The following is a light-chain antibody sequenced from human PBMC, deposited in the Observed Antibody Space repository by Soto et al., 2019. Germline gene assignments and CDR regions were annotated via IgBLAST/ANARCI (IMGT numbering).Light chain of an antibody. CDR2: WAS. V-gene: IGKV4-1*01. J-gene: IGKJ1*01. Sequence: DIVMTQSPDSLAVSLGERATINCKSSQSIFYSSSNKNYLAWFQQKPGQPPKLLIYWASTRESGVPDRFSGSGSGTDFTLTISSLQAEDVAVYYCQQYYSAPTWTFGQGTKVDIK. CDR1: QSIFYSSSNKNY. CDR3: QQYYSAPTWT.